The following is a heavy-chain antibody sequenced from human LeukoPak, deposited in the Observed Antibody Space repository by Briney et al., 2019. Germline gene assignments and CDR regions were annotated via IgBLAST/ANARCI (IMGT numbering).Heavy chain of an antibody. CDR2: INPNTGGT. J-gene: IGHJ4*02. CDR3: ASTPNLNYFDY. V-gene: IGHV1-2*02. D-gene: IGHD1-14*01. Sequence: ASVEVSCKASGYTFTDNYIHWLRQAPGQGLEWMGWINPNTGGTNYAQKLQGRVTMTRDTSVNTAYMELYRLTSDDTAVYYCASTPNLNYFDYWGREPWSPSPQ. CDR1: GYTFTDNY.